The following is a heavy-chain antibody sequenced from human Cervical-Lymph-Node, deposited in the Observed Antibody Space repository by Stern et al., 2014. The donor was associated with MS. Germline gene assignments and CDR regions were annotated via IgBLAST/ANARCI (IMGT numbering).Heavy chain of an antibody. Sequence: LQLQESGGGLAQPARSLRLSCSVSGFDFGDYALSWFRQAPGKGLEWVGFIRSKLYGATTEDAASVKGRFTISRDDTKSIAYLQMSSLKTEDTAVYYCTRMRRGSGSFSYDHWGQGTLVTVSS. D-gene: IGHD3-10*01. CDR3: TRMRRGSGSFSYDH. V-gene: IGHV3-49*03. CDR1: GFDFGDYA. CDR2: IRSKLYGATT. J-gene: IGHJ4*02.